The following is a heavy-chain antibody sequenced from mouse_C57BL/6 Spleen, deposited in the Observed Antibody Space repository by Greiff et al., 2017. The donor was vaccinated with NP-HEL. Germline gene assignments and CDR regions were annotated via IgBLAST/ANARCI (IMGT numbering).Heavy chain of an antibody. CDR1: GYTFTSYW. D-gene: IGHD3-3*01. CDR3: ATRDLRTLYYFDY. V-gene: IGHV1-53*01. J-gene: IGHJ2*01. CDR2: INPSNGGT. Sequence: VQLQQPGTELVKPGASVKLSCKASGYTFTSYWMHWVKQRPGQGLEWIGNINPSNGGTNYNEKFKSKATLTVDKSSSTAYMQLSRLRSEDSAVYYCATRDLRTLYYFDYWGQGTTLTVSS.